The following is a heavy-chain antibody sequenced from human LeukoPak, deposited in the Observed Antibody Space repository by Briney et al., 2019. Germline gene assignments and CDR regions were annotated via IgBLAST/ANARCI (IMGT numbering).Heavy chain of an antibody. CDR2: IYPDDSDI. V-gene: IGHV5-51*01. J-gene: IGHJ4*02. D-gene: IGHD3-10*01. CDR3: ARRMYYYGSGSYFPFDY. CDR1: GYRFTSYW. Sequence: GESLKISCKGSGYRFTSYWIGWVRQLPGKGLEWMGIIYPDDSDIRYSPSFQGQVTISADKSISTAYLQWSSLKASDTAIYYCARRMYYYGSGSYFPFDYWGQGTLVTVSS.